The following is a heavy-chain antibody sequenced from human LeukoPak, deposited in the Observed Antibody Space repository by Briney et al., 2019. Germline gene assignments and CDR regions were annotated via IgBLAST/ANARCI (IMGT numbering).Heavy chain of an antibody. CDR1: GGSISSYC. CDR3: ARAEGGTGYGAFDI. CDR2: IYYSGST. J-gene: IGHJ3*02. D-gene: IGHD3/OR15-3a*01. V-gene: IGHV4-59*01. Sequence: SETLSLTCTVSGGSISSYCWSWIRQPPGKGLEWIGYIYYSGSTNYNPSLKSRVTISVDTSKNQFSLKLSSVTAADTAVYYCARAEGGTGYGAFDIWGQGTMVTVSS.